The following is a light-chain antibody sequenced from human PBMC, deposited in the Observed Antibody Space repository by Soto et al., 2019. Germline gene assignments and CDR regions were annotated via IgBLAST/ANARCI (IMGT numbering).Light chain of an antibody. Sequence: QSVLSQPPSPSGTPGQTIIISCDGSGSNIGSNYVYWYQQLPGSAPKLLIHRDNQRPSGVPDRFSGSRSGTSASLAISGLRSEDEADYYCATWYDGLSGPVFGGGTNVTVL. CDR1: GSNIGSNY. V-gene: IGLV1-47*01. J-gene: IGLJ3*02. CDR2: RDN. CDR3: ATWYDGLSGPV.